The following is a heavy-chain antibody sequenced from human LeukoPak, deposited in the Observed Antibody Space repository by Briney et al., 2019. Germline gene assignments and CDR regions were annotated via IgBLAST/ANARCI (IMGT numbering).Heavy chain of an antibody. CDR3: ASRRARGNWFDP. CDR1: GGSISSGGYY. V-gene: IGHV4-31*03. Sequence: SETLSLTCSVSGGSISSGGYYWSWIRQHPGKGLEWIGYIYYSGGTYYNPSLKSRVTISVDTSKNQFPLKLSSVTAADTAVYYCASRRARGNWFDPWGQGTLVTVSS. CDR2: IYYSGGT. D-gene: IGHD3-10*01. J-gene: IGHJ5*02.